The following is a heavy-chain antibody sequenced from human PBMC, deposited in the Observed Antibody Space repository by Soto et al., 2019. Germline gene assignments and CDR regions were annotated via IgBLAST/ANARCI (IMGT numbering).Heavy chain of an antibody. CDR3: ARLYSSGWYGPGRY. V-gene: IGHV3-23*01. Sequence: PGGSLRLSCAASGFTFSSYAMRWVRQAPGKGLEWVSAVSGSGGSTYYADSVKGRFTISRDNSKNTLYLQMNSLRAEDTAVYYCARLYSSGWYGPGRYWGQGTLVTVSS. CDR1: GFTFSSYA. CDR2: VSGSGGST. D-gene: IGHD6-19*01. J-gene: IGHJ4*02.